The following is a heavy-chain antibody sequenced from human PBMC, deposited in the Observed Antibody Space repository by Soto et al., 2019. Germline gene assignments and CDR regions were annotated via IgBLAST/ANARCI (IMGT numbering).Heavy chain of an antibody. CDR2: IYPGDSDT. CDR1: GYSFTSYW. D-gene: IGHD2-21*02. CDR3: ARPTAYCGGDCFPEYAFDI. V-gene: IGHV5-51*01. Sequence: PGESLKISCKGSGYSFTSYWIGWVRQMPGKGLEWMGIIYPGDSDTRYSPSFQGQVTISADKSISTAYLQWSSLKASDTAMYYCARPTAYCGGDCFPEYAFDIWGQGTMVTVSS. J-gene: IGHJ3*02.